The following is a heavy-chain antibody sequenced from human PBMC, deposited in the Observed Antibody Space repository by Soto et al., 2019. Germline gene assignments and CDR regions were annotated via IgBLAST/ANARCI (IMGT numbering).Heavy chain of an antibody. V-gene: IGHV3-21*01. CDR2: ISKSSSLI. Sequence: EVQLVESGGGLVKPGGSLRLSCVGSGFIFSSFTMTWVRQAPGMGLQYLASISKSSSLIYYADSVRGRFSISRDNSKDSVFLQMDSRRAEDTAMYYCVRGDDRVDWGQGTLVTVSS. J-gene: IGHJ4*02. CDR3: VRGDDRVD. CDR1: GFIFSSFT. D-gene: IGHD1-1*01.